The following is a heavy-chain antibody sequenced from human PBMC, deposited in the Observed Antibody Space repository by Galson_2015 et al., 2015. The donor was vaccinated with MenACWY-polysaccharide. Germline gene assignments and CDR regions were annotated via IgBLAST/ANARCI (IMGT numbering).Heavy chain of an antibody. V-gene: IGHV1-3*01. J-gene: IGHJ3*01. D-gene: IGHD2-15*01. Sequence: SVKVSCKASGYTFTTYTMHWVRQAPGQRPEWMGCINAGNGNTKYSQKFQGRVTISRDTSANTAYMELSSLRSEDTAVYYCARDKSGGSWDAFDFWGQGTMVTVSS. CDR2: INAGNGNT. CDR1: GYTFTTYT. CDR3: ARDKSGGSWDAFDF.